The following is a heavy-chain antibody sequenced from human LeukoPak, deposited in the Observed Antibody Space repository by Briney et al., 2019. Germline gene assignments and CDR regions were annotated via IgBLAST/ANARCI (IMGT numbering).Heavy chain of an antibody. Sequence: GGSLRLSCAASGFTFSTYGMHWVRQAPGKGLEWVALMWYDGGNIDYADSVKGRFTISRDNSKSTLYLQMDSLRVEDTAVYYCARDSLPFNSSWYRVSIMDTWGQGTLVTVSS. CDR3: ARDSLPFNSSWYRVSIMDT. J-gene: IGHJ4*02. CDR1: GFTFSTYG. D-gene: IGHD6-13*01. V-gene: IGHV3-33*01. CDR2: MWYDGGNI.